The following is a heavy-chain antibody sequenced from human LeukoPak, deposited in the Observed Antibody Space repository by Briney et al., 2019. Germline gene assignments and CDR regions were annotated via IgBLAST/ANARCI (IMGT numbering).Heavy chain of an antibody. Sequence: ASVKVSCKASGYTFTGYYMHWVRQAPGQGLEWMGWINPNSGGTNYAQKFQGRVTMTRDTSISTAYMELSRLRSDDTAVYYCASGGYCSSTSCYLFWFDPWGQGTLVTVSP. V-gene: IGHV1-2*02. CDR1: GYTFTGYY. J-gene: IGHJ5*02. CDR2: INPNSGGT. D-gene: IGHD2-2*01. CDR3: ASGGYCSSTSCYLFWFDP.